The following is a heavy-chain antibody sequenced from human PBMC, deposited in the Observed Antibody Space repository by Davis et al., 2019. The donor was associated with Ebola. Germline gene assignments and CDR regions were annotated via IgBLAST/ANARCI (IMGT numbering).Heavy chain of an antibody. V-gene: IGHV5-51*01. CDR3: ARQESLYGWSDH. D-gene: IGHD3-10*01. CDR1: GYGFADYW. J-gene: IGHJ4*02. CDR2: IYAGDSDS. Sequence: PAGSLRLSCQGSGYGFADYWIAWVRQSPGKSLEWMGVIYAGDSDSRYSPSFEGQVTISVDRSITTAYLQWRSLRASDTAVYYCARQESLYGWSDHWGQGTLVTVSS.